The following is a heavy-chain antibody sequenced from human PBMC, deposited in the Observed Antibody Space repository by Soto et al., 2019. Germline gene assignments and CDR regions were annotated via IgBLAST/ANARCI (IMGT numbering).Heavy chain of an antibody. CDR2: IYSGGNT. CDR1: GFTVSNNF. CDR3: ARDPPGIAASGAGG. Sequence: GGSLRLSCAASGFTVSNNFMRWVRQAPGKGLEWVSLIYSGGNTHYADSVKGRFTISRDDSKNTLYLQMNSLRVEDTAVYYCARDPPGIAASGAGGWGQGTLVTVSS. J-gene: IGHJ4*02. V-gene: IGHV3-53*01. D-gene: IGHD6-13*01.